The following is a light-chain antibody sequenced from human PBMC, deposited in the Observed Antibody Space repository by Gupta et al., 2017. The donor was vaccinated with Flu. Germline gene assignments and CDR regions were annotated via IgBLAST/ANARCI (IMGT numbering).Light chain of an antibody. V-gene: IGKV3-15*01. J-gene: IGKJ1*01. CDR2: GAS. CDR1: QGVSSN. CDR3: QQYNNWPWT. Sequence: EIVMTQSPATLSVSPGERATRSCRASQGVSSNLAWYQQKPGQAPRRLIYGASTRATGIPARFSGSGSGTEFTLTISSLQSEDFAVYYCQQYNNWPWTFGQGTKVEIK.